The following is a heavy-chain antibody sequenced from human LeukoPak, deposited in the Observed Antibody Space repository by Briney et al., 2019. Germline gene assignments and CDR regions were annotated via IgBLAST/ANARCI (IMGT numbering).Heavy chain of an antibody. D-gene: IGHD3-3*01. CDR2: IYHSGST. V-gene: IGHV4-38-2*02. CDR3: ARALRFLDY. J-gene: IGHJ4*02. CDR1: GHSISSPYY. Sequence: SETLSLTCTVSGHSISSPYYWGWIRQPPGKGLEWIGSIYHSGSTYYNPSLKSRVTISVDTSKNQFSLKLSSVTAADTAVYYCARALRFLDYWGQGTLVTVSS.